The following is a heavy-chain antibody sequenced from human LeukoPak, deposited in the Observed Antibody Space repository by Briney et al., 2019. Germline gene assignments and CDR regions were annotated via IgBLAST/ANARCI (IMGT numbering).Heavy chain of an antibody. CDR3: AKAARYCSGGSCSQYFDY. J-gene: IGHJ4*02. CDR1: GFTFSSYS. Sequence: GGSLRLSCAASGFTFSSYSMNWVRRAPGKGLEWVSYISSSSSTIYYADSVKGRFTISRDNSKNTLYLQMNSLRAEDTAVYYCAKAARYCSGGSCSQYFDYWGQGTLVTVSS. D-gene: IGHD2-15*01. CDR2: ISSSSSTI. V-gene: IGHV3-48*01.